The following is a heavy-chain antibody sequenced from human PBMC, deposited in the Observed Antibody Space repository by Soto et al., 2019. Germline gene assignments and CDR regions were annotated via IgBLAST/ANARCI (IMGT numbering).Heavy chain of an antibody. CDR2: ARNKVNGYII. CDR1: GFTFTDHY. Sequence: GGSLRLSCAASGFTFTDHYMDWVRQAPGKGLEWVGRARNKVNGYIISYAASVQGRFIISRDDSKQSLYLQMNSLKTEDTAVYFCARLMGTSFDLWGRGTLVAVSS. V-gene: IGHV3-72*01. J-gene: IGHJ4*02. CDR3: ARLMGTSFDL. D-gene: IGHD2-8*01.